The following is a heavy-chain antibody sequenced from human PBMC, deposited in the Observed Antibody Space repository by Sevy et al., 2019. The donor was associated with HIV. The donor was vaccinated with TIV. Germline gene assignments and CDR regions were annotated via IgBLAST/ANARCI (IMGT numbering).Heavy chain of an antibody. Sequence: SEILSLTCTVSGGSISSSLYYWGWIRQPPGKGLEWIGSIHYGGSTYYNPSLMSRVTISVDTSKNQFSLKLSSVTGADTAVYYCARLVRVVYAITYWFDPWGQGTLVTVSS. V-gene: IGHV4-39*01. J-gene: IGHJ5*02. CDR1: GGSISSSLYY. CDR2: IHYGGST. CDR3: ARLVRVVYAITYWFDP. D-gene: IGHD2-8*02.